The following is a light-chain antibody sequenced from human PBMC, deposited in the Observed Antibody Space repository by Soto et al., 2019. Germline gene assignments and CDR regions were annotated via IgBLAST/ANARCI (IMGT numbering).Light chain of an antibody. CDR1: RSNIGNNY. CDR2: ENN. J-gene: IGLJ2*01. Sequence: QSVLTQPPSVSAAPGQRVTISCSGSRSNIGNNYVSWYQQLPGTAPKLLIYENNKRPSGIPVRFSGSKSGTSATLAITGLQTGDEDDYYCGAWDTGLRAEVFGGGTKLTVL. V-gene: IGLV1-51*02. CDR3: GAWDTGLRAEV.